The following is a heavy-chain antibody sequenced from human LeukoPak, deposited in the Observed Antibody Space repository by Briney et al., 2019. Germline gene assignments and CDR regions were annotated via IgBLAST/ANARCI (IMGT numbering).Heavy chain of an antibody. J-gene: IGHJ4*02. CDR3: ASQLSPGIGYFDY. CDR1: GGSISSGGYS. V-gene: IGHV4-30-2*01. CDR2: IYHSGST. D-gene: IGHD2/OR15-2a*01. Sequence: SETLSLTCAVSGGSISSGGYSWSWIRQPPGKGLEWIGYIYHSGSTYYNPSLKSRVTISVARSKNQFSLKLSSVTAADTAVYYCASQLSPGIGYFDYWGQGTLVTVSS.